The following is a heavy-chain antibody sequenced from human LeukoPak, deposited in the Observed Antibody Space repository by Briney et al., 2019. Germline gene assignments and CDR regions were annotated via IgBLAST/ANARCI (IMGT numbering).Heavy chain of an antibody. CDR3: AKDFPHYYEVPHGMNV. CDR1: GFGFGQYE. D-gene: IGHD3-22*01. J-gene: IGHJ6*02. CDR2: ISVRAGTI. Sequence: GGSLRLSCAASGFGFGQYEMNWVRQAPGKGLEWIAYISVRAGTIYYGDSAEGRFTIFRDDAKNSLYLQMNGLRVEDTAIYYSAKDFPHYYEVPHGMNVWGQGTTVTV. V-gene: IGHV3-48*03.